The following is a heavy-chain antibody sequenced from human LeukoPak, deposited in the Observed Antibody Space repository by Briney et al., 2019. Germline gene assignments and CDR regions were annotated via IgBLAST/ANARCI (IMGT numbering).Heavy chain of an antibody. CDR3: ARDQGEMATIPDY. D-gene: IGHD5-24*01. Sequence: ASVTVFCTDSGYTFSGYYMHWVRQAPGQGLEKMGWINPNSGGTNYAQKFQGRVTMTRDTSIATAYMELSRLRSDDTAVYYCARDQGEMATIPDYWGQGTLVTVSS. V-gene: IGHV1-2*02. CDR1: GYTFSGYY. J-gene: IGHJ4*02. CDR2: INPNSGGT.